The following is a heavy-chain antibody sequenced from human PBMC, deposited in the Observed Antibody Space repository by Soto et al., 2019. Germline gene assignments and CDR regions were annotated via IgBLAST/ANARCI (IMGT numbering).Heavy chain of an antibody. D-gene: IGHD2-15*01. CDR1: GFTFGSYG. Sequence: PGGSLRLSCAASGFTFGSYGMHWVRQAPGKGLEWVAVISYDGSNKYYADSVKGRFTISRDNSKNTLYLQMNSLRAEDTAVYYCAKDFCSGGSCYSAVSVWGQGTTVTVSS. V-gene: IGHV3-30*18. CDR2: ISYDGSNK. J-gene: IGHJ6*02. CDR3: AKDFCSGGSCYSAVSV.